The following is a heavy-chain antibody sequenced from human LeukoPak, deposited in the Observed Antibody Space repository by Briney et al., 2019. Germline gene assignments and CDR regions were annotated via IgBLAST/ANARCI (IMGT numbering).Heavy chain of an antibody. CDR2: INHSGST. CDR3: ARRSSSSWYLVYGY. J-gene: IGHJ4*02. D-gene: IGHD6-13*01. CDR1: GGSFSGYY. Sequence: SETLYLTCAVDGGSFSGYYWSWIRQPPGKGLEWIGEINHSGSTNYNPSLKSRVTISVDTSKNQFSLKLSSVTAADTAVYYCARRSSSSWYLVYGYWGQGTLVTVSS. V-gene: IGHV4-34*01.